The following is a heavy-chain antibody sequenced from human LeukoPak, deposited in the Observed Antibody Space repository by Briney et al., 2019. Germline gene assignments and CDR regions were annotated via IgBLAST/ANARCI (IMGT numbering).Heavy chain of an antibody. J-gene: IGHJ4*02. Sequence: GGSLRLSGAGSGFSFSNYNMNWVRQAPGKGLEWLSYISGSSSTIYYADSVKGRFTTSRDNAKNSLYLQMNSLRAEDTAVYYCPSSAWDYWGQGILVTVSS. CDR3: PSSAWDY. CDR1: GFSFSNYN. CDR2: ISGSSSTI. V-gene: IGHV3-48*01.